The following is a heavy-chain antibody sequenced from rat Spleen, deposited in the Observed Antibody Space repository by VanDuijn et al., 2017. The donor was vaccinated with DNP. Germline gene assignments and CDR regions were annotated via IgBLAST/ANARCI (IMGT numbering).Heavy chain of an antibody. V-gene: IGHV5S13*01. J-gene: IGHJ4*01. CDR2: ISTVGDNA. D-gene: IGHD1-1*01. CDR3: TRIGDLHNGGDGDALDA. Sequence: EVQLVESGGGLVQPGGSLKLSCAASGFTFNKYGMAWVRQAPTKGLEWVGSISTVGDNAYYRDSVKGRFTISRDNAKSTQYLQMDSLRSEDTATYYCTRIGDLHNGGDGDALDAWGQGTSVTVSS. CDR1: GFTFNKYG.